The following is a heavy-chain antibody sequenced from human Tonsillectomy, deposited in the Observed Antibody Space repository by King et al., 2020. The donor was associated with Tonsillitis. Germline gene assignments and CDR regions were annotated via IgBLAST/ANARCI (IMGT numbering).Heavy chain of an antibody. D-gene: IGHD3-22*01. CDR2: VNPSGGST. CDR3: ARLHDSSGYYYFDS. J-gene: IGHJ4*02. V-gene: IGHV1-46*03. Sequence: QLVQSGAEVKKPGASVKVSCKASGYTFTTYYLHWVRQAPGQGLEWMGIVNPSGGSTSYARRFQGRGTMTRDTSTSTVYMELSSLRSEDTAVYYCARLHDSSGYYYFDSWGQGTLVTVSS. CDR1: GYTFTTYY.